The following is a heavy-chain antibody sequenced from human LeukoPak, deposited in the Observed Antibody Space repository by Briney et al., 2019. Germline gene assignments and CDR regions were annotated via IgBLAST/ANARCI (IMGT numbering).Heavy chain of an antibody. CDR2: IYYSGST. Sequence: AETLSLTCTVSGGSISSYYWSWIRQSPGKGLEWIGYIYYSGSTNYNPSLKSRVTISVDTSKNQVSLKVSSVTAADTAVYYCAREGDDTFTGDSHNYYYAMDVWGKGTTVTVSS. CDR3: AREGDDTFTGDSHNYYYAMDV. D-gene: IGHD3-9*01. J-gene: IGHJ6*04. CDR1: GGSISSYY. V-gene: IGHV4-59*01.